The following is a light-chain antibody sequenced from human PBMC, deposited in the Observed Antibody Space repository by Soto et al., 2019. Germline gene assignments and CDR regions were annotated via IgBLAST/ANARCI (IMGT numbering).Light chain of an antibody. CDR2: GAS. Sequence: EIVLTQSPGTLSLSPGERATLSCRASQSISSTYFAWFQQKPGQAPKLLIYGASTRATGIPDRFSGSGSGTDFTLTISRLSPEDFAVYCCQQYYSSAPWTFGHGTKVEVK. CDR3: QQYYSSAPWT. CDR1: QSISSTY. V-gene: IGKV3-20*01. J-gene: IGKJ1*01.